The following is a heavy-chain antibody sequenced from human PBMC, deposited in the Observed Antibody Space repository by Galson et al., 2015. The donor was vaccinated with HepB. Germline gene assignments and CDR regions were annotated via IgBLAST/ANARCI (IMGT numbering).Heavy chain of an antibody. J-gene: IGHJ4*02. CDR1: GYTFTSYG. Sequence: SVKVSCKASGYTFTSYGISWVRQAPGQGLEWMGWISAYNGNTNYAQKLQGRVTMTTDTSTSTAYMELRSLRSDDTAVYYCARDGGGEYCSSTSCYDRSFDYWGQGTLVTVSS. D-gene: IGHD2-2*01. V-gene: IGHV1-18*01. CDR3: ARDGGGEYCSSTSCYDRSFDY. CDR2: ISAYNGNT.